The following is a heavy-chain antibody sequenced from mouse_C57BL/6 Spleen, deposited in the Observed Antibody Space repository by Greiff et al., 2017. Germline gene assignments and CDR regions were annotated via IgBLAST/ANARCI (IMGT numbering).Heavy chain of an antibody. V-gene: IGHV3-6*01. Sequence: EVQLQESGPGLVKPSQSLSLTCSVTGYSITSGYYWNWIRQFPGNKLEWMGYISYDGSNNYNPSLKNRISISRDTSKNQFFLKLNSVSTEDTATCYCARERGRGAWFAYWGQGTLVTVSA. D-gene: IGHD3-3*01. CDR2: ISYDGSN. CDR3: ARERGRGAWFAY. J-gene: IGHJ3*01. CDR1: GYSITSGYY.